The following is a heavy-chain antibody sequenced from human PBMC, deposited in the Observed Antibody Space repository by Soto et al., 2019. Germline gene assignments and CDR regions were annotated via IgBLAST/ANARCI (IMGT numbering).Heavy chain of an antibody. V-gene: IGHV4-34*01. Sequence: SEMQFLSSAVYDGSISGYYWSWIRQPTEKGLEWIGEINHSGSTNYNPSLKSRVTISVDTSKNQFSLKLSSVTAADTAVYYCARCVSYRGFGELLGDYYYDMDVWGKGTSVTVSS. D-gene: IGHD3-10*01. CDR3: ARCVSYRGFGELLGDYYYDMDV. CDR2: INHSGST. CDR1: DGSISGYY. J-gene: IGHJ6*03.